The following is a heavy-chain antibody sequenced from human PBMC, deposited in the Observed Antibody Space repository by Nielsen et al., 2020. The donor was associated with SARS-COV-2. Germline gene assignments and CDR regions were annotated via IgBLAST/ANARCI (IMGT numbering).Heavy chain of an antibody. Sequence: GESLKISCAASGFTFSSYWMSWVRQAPGKGLEWVANIKQNGSEKYYVDSVKGRFTISRDNAKNSLYLQMNSLRAEDTAVYYGTRDVFYDTGDFDIWGQGTMVTVSS. V-gene: IGHV3-7*01. J-gene: IGHJ3*02. CDR1: GFTFSSYW. CDR2: IKQNGSEK. D-gene: IGHD2/OR15-2a*01. CDR3: TRDVFYDTGDFDI.